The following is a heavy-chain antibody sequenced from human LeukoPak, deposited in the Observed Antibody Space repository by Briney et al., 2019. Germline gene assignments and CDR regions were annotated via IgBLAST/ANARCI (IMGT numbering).Heavy chain of an antibody. D-gene: IGHD1-26*01. Sequence: PSETLSLTCAVYGGSLSGYYWSWIRQPPGKGLEWIGEINHSGSTNYNQYLKSRVTISVDTSKNQFSLKLSSVTAADTAVYYCARIVGVTDYFDYWGQGTLVTVSS. J-gene: IGHJ4*02. CDR3: ARIVGVTDYFDY. CDR1: GGSLSGYY. CDR2: INHSGST. V-gene: IGHV4-34*01.